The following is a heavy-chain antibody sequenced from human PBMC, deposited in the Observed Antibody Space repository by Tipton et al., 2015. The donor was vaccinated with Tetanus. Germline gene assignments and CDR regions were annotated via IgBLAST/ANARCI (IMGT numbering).Heavy chain of an antibody. CDR2: IKWNGEST. J-gene: IGHJ4*02. CDR3: ARDPHAIRTGNHRGFDY. CDR1: GFSFEDYG. Sequence: SLRLSCEASGFSFEDYGMSWVRQVPGKGLEWVSGIKWNGESTAYADSVKGRFTISRDNGKNLLYLQMNSLRVEDTAVYYCARDPHAIRTGNHRGFDYWGQGTKVAVSS. D-gene: IGHD3-10*01. V-gene: IGHV3-20*04.